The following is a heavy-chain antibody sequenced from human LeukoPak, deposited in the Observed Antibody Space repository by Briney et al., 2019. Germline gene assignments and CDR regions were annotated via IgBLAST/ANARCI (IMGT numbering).Heavy chain of an antibody. CDR1: GFTFSSYW. Sequence: GGSLRLSCAASGFTFSSYWMHWVRQAPGKGLVWVSRINSDGSSTSYADSVKGRFTISRDNAKNTLYLQMNSLRAEDTAVYYCARGRFLEWFLIDYWGQVTLVTVSS. D-gene: IGHD3-3*01. CDR3: ARGRFLEWFLIDY. J-gene: IGHJ4*02. V-gene: IGHV3-74*01. CDR2: INSDGSST.